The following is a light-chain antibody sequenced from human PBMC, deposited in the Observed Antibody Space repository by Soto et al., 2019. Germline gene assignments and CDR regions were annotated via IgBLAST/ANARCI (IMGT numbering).Light chain of an antibody. CDR2: EGT. CDR3: CSHAGGYTFV. CDR1: SSDIGGHNL. J-gene: IGLJ1*01. Sequence: QSALTQPASVSGSPGQSITISCTGSSSDIGGHNLVSWYQQIPGKAPKLIIYEGTKRPPGIPYRFSGSKSGNTASLAISGLQTEDEADYYCCSHAGGYTFVFGTGTKVTVL. V-gene: IGLV2-23*01.